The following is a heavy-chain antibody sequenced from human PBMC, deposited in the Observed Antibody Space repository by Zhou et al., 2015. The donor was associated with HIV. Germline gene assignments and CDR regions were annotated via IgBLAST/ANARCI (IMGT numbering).Heavy chain of an antibody. J-gene: IGHJ4*02. CDR2: INWNGGST. V-gene: IGHV3-23*01. CDR1: GFTFSSYV. CDR3: VKGSNFEY. D-gene: IGHD3-3*01. Sequence: EMQLLESGGGLVQPGGSLRLSCAASGFTFSSYVMSWVRQAPGKGLEWVSGINWNGGSTGYADSVKGRFTISRDNSNNTQYLQMDSLRPEDTAIYYCVKGSNFEYWGQGTLVTVSS.